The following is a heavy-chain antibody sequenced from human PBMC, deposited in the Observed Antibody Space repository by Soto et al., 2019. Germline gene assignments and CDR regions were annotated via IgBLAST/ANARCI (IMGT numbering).Heavy chain of an antibody. D-gene: IGHD4-4*01. CDR2: INHSGST. CDR1: GGSFSGYY. Sequence: SETLSLTCAVCGGSFSGYYWSWIRQPPGKGLEWIGEINHSGSTNYNPSLKSRVTISVDTSKNQFSLKLSSVTAADTAVYYCARARYSWFDYWGQGTLVTVSS. V-gene: IGHV4-34*01. CDR3: ARARYSWFDY. J-gene: IGHJ4*02.